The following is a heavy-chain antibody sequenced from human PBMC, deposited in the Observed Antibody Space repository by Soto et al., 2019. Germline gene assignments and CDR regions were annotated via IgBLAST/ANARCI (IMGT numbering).Heavy chain of an antibody. CDR3: ERRRAIVVVVAATPGWFDP. V-gene: IGHV4-39*01. J-gene: IGHJ5*02. CDR2: IYYSGST. Sequence: QLQLQESGPGLVKPSETLSLTCTVSGGSISSSSYYWGWIRQPPGKGLEWIGSIYYSGSTYYNPSLKSRVTISVDTSKNQFSLQLSSVTAADTAVYYCERRRAIVVVVAATPGWFDPWGQGTLVTVSS. CDR1: GGSISSSSYY. D-gene: IGHD2-15*01.